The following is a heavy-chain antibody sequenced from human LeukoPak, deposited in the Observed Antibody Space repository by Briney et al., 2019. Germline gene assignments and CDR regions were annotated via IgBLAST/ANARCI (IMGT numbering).Heavy chain of an antibody. J-gene: IGHJ6*03. V-gene: IGHV4-59*08. Sequence: KPSETLSLTCSVSGGSMSHNYWGWIRQPPGKGLEWIGYISYTGSTSVTPSLKSRVNIFLETPRNQFSLEVSSVIAADTAVYYCARLQSANHDNGYYTGGFYYMDVWGKGTTVTVSS. CDR2: ISYTGST. CDR3: ARLQSANHDNGYYTGGFYYMDV. D-gene: IGHD4-17*01. CDR1: GGSMSHNY.